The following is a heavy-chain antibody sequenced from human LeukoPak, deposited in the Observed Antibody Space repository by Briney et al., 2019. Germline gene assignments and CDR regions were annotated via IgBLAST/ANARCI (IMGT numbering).Heavy chain of an antibody. Sequence: GASVKVSCKASGYTSTSYGISWVRQAPGQGLEWMGWISAYNGNTNYAQKLQGRVTMTTDTSTSTAYMELRSLRSDDTAVYYCARDRKLGYYDFWSGYYTGEYFQHWGQGTLVTVSS. CDR3: ARDRKLGYYDFWSGYYTGEYFQH. J-gene: IGHJ1*01. V-gene: IGHV1-18*01. CDR2: ISAYNGNT. D-gene: IGHD3-3*01. CDR1: GYTSTSYG.